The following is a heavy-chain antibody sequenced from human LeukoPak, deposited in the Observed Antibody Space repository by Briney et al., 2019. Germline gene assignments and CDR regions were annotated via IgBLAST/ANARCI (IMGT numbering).Heavy chain of an antibody. CDR3: AKGIVGATRKINFFDY. Sequence: GGSLRLSCAASGFTFSSYAMSWVRQAPGKELEWVSAISGSGGCTYYADSVKGRFTISRDNSKNTLYLQMNSLRAEDTAVYYCAKGIVGATRKINFFDYWGQGTLVTVSS. D-gene: IGHD1-26*01. CDR1: GFTFSSYA. CDR2: ISGSGGCT. V-gene: IGHV3-23*01. J-gene: IGHJ4*02.